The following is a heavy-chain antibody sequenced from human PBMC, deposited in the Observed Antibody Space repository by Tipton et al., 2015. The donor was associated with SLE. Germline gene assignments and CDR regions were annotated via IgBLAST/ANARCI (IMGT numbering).Heavy chain of an antibody. D-gene: IGHD3-9*01. Sequence: TLSLACTVSGASIKSGSYFWTWIRQPAGKGLEWIGRMFSSGDTNYNPSLKSRLTMSVDTSKNQFSLTVNSVTAADTAVYYCARDSIYYDILTGYYDNDYYYGMDVWGQGTTVTVSS. J-gene: IGHJ6*02. CDR2: MFSSGDT. CDR1: GASIKSGSYF. V-gene: IGHV4-61*02. CDR3: ARDSIYYDILTGYYDNDYYYGMDV.